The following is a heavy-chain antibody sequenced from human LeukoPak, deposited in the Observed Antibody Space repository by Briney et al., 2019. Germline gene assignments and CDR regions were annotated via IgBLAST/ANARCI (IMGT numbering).Heavy chain of an antibody. CDR1: GFSFSNYP. CDR3: ARDLTIAAANYYFDN. J-gene: IGHJ4*02. CDR2: IANDGKDK. D-gene: IGHD6-13*01. Sequence: PGGSLRLSSAASGFSFSNYPMHWVRQAPGKGLEWVAVIANDGKDKHNADSVKGRFTISRDNPKNTLYLEMNSLRAEDTAMYYCARDLTIAAANYYFDNWGQGTLVAVSS. V-gene: IGHV3-30*04.